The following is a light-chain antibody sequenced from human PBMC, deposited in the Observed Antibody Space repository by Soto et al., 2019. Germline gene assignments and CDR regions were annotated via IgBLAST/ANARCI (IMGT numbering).Light chain of an antibody. Sequence: QSALTQPASVSGSPGQSITISCTGTSSDVGGYNYVSWYQQHPGKAPKLMIYDVSNRPSGVSTHFSGSKSGNTASLTISGLQAEDEADYYCSSYTSSSTLVFGGGTKLTVL. CDR3: SSYTSSSTLV. CDR2: DVS. CDR1: SSDVGGYNY. J-gene: IGLJ2*01. V-gene: IGLV2-14*01.